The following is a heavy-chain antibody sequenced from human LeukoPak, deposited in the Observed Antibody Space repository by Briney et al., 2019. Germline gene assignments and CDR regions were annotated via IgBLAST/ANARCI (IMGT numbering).Heavy chain of an antibody. J-gene: IGHJ4*02. Sequence: PGGSLRLSCAASGXTFSSYAVHWVRQAPGKGLEWVAIISYDGSNKYYADSVKGRFTISRDNSKNTLYLQMNSLRAGDTAVYYCARGPRDIVVVDAHYFDYWGQGTLVTVSS. V-gene: IGHV3-30-3*01. CDR2: ISYDGSNK. D-gene: IGHD2-15*01. CDR1: GXTFSSYA. CDR3: ARGPRDIVVVDAHYFDY.